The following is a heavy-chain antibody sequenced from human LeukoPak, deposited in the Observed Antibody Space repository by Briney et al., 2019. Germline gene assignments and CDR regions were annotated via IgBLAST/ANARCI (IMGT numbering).Heavy chain of an antibody. CDR2: ISSSGGRT. J-gene: IGHJ4*02. Sequence: GGSLRLSCAASGFSLTNYDMSWVRQAPGKGLEWVSGISSSGGRTYYADSVQGRFTISRDNSKNTLYLQMNSLRAEDTAVYFCAKDRTYCSSTSCYGTYYFDYWGQGTLVTVSS. CDR3: AKDRTYCSSTSCYGTYYFDY. V-gene: IGHV3-23*01. CDR1: GFSLTNYD. D-gene: IGHD2-2*01.